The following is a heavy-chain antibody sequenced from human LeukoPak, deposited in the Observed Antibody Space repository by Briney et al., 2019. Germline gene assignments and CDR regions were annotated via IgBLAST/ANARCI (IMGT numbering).Heavy chain of an antibody. D-gene: IGHD6-6*01. CDR1: GFTFSSYE. V-gene: IGHV3-48*03. J-gene: IGHJ6*02. CDR2: ISSSGSTI. Sequence: PGGSLRLSCAASGFTFSSYEMNWVRQAPGKGLEWVSYISSSGSTIYYADSVKGRFTISRDNAKNSLYLQVNSLRAEDTAVYYCARDLEAARYYYYYGMDVWGQGTTVTVSS. CDR3: ARDLEAARYYYYYGMDV.